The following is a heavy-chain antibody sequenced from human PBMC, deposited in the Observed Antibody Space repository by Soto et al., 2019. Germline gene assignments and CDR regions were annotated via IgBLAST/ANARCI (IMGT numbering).Heavy chain of an antibody. J-gene: IGHJ5*02. CDR2: IIPLFGTT. Sequence: QMQLVQSGAEVRMPGSSVKVSCKASGGTFSTYSINWVRQAPGQGLEWMGGIIPLFGTTNYAQKFKGRVTITAEVSTSTAYMELSSLRAEDAAVYYCARCATHGSSWYFWFDPWGQGTLFTVSS. CDR3: ARCATHGSSWYFWFDP. CDR1: GGTFSTYS. V-gene: IGHV1-69*01. D-gene: IGHD6-13*01.